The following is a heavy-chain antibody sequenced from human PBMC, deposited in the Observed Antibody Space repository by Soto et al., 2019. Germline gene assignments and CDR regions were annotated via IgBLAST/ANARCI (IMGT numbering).Heavy chain of an antibody. CDR2: IIPIFGTA. J-gene: IGHJ5*02. V-gene: IGHV1-69*06. Sequence: SVKVSCKASGGTFSSYAISWVRQAPGQGLEWMGGIIPIFGTANYAQKFQGRVTITADKSTSTAYMELSSLRSEDTAVYYCAREGGYADYEGWFDPWGQGTLVTVSS. D-gene: IGHD4-17*01. CDR1: GGTFSSYA. CDR3: AREGGYADYEGWFDP.